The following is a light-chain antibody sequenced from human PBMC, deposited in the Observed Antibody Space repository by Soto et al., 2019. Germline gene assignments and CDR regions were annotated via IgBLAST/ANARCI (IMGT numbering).Light chain of an antibody. CDR2: EVS. J-gene: IGLJ7*01. V-gene: IGLV2-14*01. CDR3: ASYTSSSTSVI. CDR1: SSYVGGYKY. Sequence: QSALTPPASVSGSPGQSITISCTGTSSYVGGYKYVSWYQQHPDKAPKLIIFEVSNRPSGISSRFSGSKSGNTASLTISGLQAEDEADYYCASYTSSSTSVIFGRGTQLTVL.